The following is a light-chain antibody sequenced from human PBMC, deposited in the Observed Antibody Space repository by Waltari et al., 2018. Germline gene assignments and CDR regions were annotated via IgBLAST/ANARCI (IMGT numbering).Light chain of an antibody. CDR2: EVS. J-gene: IGLJ2*01. Sequence: QSALTQPASVSGSPGQSITISCTGTSSDVGNYNYVSWYQQHPGKAPKLLIYEVSNRPSGVSNRFSGSKSGNTASLTISGLQAEDEADYYCNSYTSSSTVVFGGGTKLTVL. CDR3: NSYTSSSTVV. V-gene: IGLV2-14*01. CDR1: SSDVGNYNY.